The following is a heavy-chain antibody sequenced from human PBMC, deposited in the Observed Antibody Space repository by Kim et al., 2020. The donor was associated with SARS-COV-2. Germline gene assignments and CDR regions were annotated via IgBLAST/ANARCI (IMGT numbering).Heavy chain of an antibody. Sequence: GGSLRLSCAASGFTFSSYAMSWVRQAPGKGLEWVSAISGSGGSTYYADSVKGRFTISRDNSKNTLYLQMNSLRAEDTAVYYCAKGSRITMIVVDTIPTVDAFDIWGQGTMVTVSS. CDR1: GFTFSSYA. V-gene: IGHV3-23*01. CDR2: ISGSGGST. J-gene: IGHJ3*02. CDR3: AKGSRITMIVVDTIPTVDAFDI. D-gene: IGHD3-22*01.